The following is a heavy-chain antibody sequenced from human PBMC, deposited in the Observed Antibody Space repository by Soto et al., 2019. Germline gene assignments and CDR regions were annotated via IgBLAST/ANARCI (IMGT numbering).Heavy chain of an antibody. V-gene: IGHV3-7*01. J-gene: IGHJ4*02. Sequence: EVQLVESGGGLVQPGGSLRLSCAASEFTFSDYWMTWVRQAPGRGLEWVANINKDGSEKHYLDSVKGRFTISRDNAKDSLFLQMNSLRDEDTAVYYCARSRGRDKWGQGILVTVSS. CDR1: EFTFSDYW. CDR2: INKDGSEK. CDR3: ARSRGRDK.